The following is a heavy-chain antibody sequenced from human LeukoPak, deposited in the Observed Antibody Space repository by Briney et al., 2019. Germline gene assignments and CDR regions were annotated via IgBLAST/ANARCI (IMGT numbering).Heavy chain of an antibody. D-gene: IGHD5-18*01. CDR1: GFTFDDYA. Sequence: GRSLRLSCAASGFTFDDYAMHWVRQAPGKGLEWVSGISWNSGSIGYADSVKGRFTISRDNAKNSLYLQMNSLRAEDTALYYCAKDMPPVDTAMVFDYWGQGTLVTVSS. CDR2: ISWNSGSI. V-gene: IGHV3-9*01. CDR3: AKDMPPVDTAMVFDY. J-gene: IGHJ4*02.